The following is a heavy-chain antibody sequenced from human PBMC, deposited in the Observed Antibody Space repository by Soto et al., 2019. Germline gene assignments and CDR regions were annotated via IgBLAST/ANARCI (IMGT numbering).Heavy chain of an antibody. CDR2: IDPSDSYT. CDR3: ARDRAHRVTIFGVVTPFDP. V-gene: IGHV5-10-1*01. D-gene: IGHD3-3*01. CDR1: GYSFTTSW. J-gene: IGHJ5*02. Sequence: GESLKISCKGSGYSFTTSWISWVRQMPGKGLEWMGRIDPSDSYTNYSPSFQGHVTISVDKSISTAYLQWSSLKASDSAMYYCARDRAHRVTIFGVVTPFDPWGQGTLVTVSS.